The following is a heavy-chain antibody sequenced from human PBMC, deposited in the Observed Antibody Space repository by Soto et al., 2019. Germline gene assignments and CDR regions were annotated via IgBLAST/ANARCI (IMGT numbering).Heavy chain of an antibody. V-gene: IGHV3-66*01. CDR1: GFTVSTKY. D-gene: IGHD3-16*01. J-gene: IGHJ4*02. Sequence: GRSLRLSCAASGFTVSTKYMSWVRQAPGKGLEWVSVIYSGGSTFYADSVSGRFTISRDNSKNTVNLQMNSLRAEDTAVYYCARDHWAADYWGQGTLVTVSS. CDR3: ARDHWAADY. CDR2: IYSGGST.